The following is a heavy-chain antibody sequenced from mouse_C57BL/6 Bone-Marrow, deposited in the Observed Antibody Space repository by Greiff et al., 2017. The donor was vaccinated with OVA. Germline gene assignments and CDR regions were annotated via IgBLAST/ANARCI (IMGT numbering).Heavy chain of an antibody. CDR1: GYAFSSSW. J-gene: IGHJ2*01. CDR3: AELDEGY. V-gene: IGHV1-82*01. CDR2: IYPGDGDT. Sequence: VKLQESGPELVKPGASVKISCKASGYAFSSSWMNWVKQRPGKGLEWIGRIYPGDGDTNYNGKFKGKATLTADKSSSTAYMQLSSLTSEDSAVYFCAELDEGYWGQGTTLTVSS. D-gene: IGHD4-1*01.